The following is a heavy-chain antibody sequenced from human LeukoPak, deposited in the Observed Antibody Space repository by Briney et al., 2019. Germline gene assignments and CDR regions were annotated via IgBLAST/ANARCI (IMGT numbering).Heavy chain of an antibody. J-gene: IGHJ6*02. Sequence: GGSLRLSCAASGFTVSSNYMSWVRQAPGKGLEWVSVIYSGGSTYYADSVKGRFTISRDNSKNTLYLQMNSLRAEDTAVYYCARVDRGSSWPYYYYGMDVWGQGTTVTVSS. CDR2: IYSGGST. CDR1: GFTVSSNY. CDR3: ARVDRGSSWPYYYYGMDV. V-gene: IGHV3-53*01. D-gene: IGHD6-13*01.